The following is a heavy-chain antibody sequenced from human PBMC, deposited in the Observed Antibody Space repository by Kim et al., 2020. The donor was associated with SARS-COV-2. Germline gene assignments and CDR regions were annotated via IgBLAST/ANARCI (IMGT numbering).Heavy chain of an antibody. Sequence: SVKVSCKASGGTFSSYAISWVRQAPGQGLEWMGGIIPIFGTANYAQKFQGRVTITADESTSTAYMELSSLRSEDTAVYYCARVFCLAAAGTCWFDPWGQGTLVTVSS. CDR1: GGTFSSYA. J-gene: IGHJ5*02. V-gene: IGHV1-69*13. CDR2: IIPIFGTA. CDR3: ARVFCLAAAGTCWFDP. D-gene: IGHD6-13*01.